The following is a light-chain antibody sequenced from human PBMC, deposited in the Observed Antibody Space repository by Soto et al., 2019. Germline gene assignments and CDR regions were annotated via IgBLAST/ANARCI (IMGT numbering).Light chain of an antibody. V-gene: IGKV1-39*01. Sequence: DIQMTQSPSSLSASVGDRVTITCRASQSISSYLHWYQQKPGKAPKLLIYDASSLQSGVPSRFSGSGSGTDFTLTISSLQPEDFATYYCQQGSSIPQTFGQGTKVEIK. CDR2: DAS. J-gene: IGKJ1*01. CDR1: QSISSY. CDR3: QQGSSIPQT.